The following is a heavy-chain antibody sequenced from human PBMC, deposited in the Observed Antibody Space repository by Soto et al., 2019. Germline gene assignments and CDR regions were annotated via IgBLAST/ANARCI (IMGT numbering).Heavy chain of an antibody. Sequence: SETLSLTCTVSGGSIHDYYWVWIRQPPGKGLEWIGSIFYTGSTDYNPSLKSRVTLSLATSKNQFSLNLSSVTAADTAVYYCARDLEGYCSGGSCYGGDYCGQGTLVTSPQ. V-gene: IGHV4-59*01. CDR3: ARDLEGYCSGGSCYGGDY. CDR2: IFYTGST. CDR1: GGSIHDYY. D-gene: IGHD2-15*01. J-gene: IGHJ4*02.